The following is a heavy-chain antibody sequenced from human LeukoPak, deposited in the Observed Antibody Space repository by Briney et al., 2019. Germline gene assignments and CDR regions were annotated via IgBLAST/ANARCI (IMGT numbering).Heavy chain of an antibody. J-gene: IGHJ4*02. CDR3: AKDGGGPYYFDY. CDR2: ISWNSGSI. V-gene: IGHV3-9*01. Sequence: GGSLRLSCAASGFTFDDYAMHWVRQAPGKGLEWVSGISWNSGSIGYADSVKGRFTISRDNAKNSLYLQMNSLRAEDTALYYCAKDGGGPYYFDYWGQGTLVTVSS. CDR1: GFTFDDYA.